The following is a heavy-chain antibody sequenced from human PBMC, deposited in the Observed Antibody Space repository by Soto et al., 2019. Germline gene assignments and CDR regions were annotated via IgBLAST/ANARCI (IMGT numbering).Heavy chain of an antibody. CDR1: GGSISSSKW. Sequence: QVQLQESGPGLVKPSGTLSLTCAVSGGSISSSKWYSWVRQPPGKGLEWIGEIYHSGSTNYNPPPTGRVAISVYQSKNPFSLKLISVTAADTAVYYCASRTDDILTGYSAYFDSWGQGTLVTVSS. V-gene: IGHV4-4*02. CDR2: IYHSGST. J-gene: IGHJ4*02. D-gene: IGHD3-9*01. CDR3: ASRTDDILTGYSAYFDS.